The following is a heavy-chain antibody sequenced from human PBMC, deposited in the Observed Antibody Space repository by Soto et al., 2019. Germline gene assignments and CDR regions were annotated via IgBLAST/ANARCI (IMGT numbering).Heavy chain of an antibody. CDR2: IIPIFGTA. CDR1: GGTFSSYT. J-gene: IGHJ2*01. CDR3: ARGNHRWLQLWYFDL. D-gene: IGHD5-12*01. V-gene: IGHV1-69*12. Sequence: QVQLVQSGAEVKKPGSSVTVSCKASGGTFSSYTISWVRQAPGQGLEWMGGIIPIFGTANYTQTFQCRVTITADESTSTAYMELSSLRSEDTAVYYCARGNHRWLQLWYFDLWGRGTLVTVSS.